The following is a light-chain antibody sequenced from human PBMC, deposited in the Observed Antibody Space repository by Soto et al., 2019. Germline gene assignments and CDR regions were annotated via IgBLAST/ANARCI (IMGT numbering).Light chain of an antibody. CDR2: DAS. J-gene: IGKJ5*01. V-gene: IGKV3-11*01. CDR3: QERSNWGIA. Sequence: IVLTQSPAILSLSPGERDTLSCRASQSFNTFLAWYQQKPGQAPRLLIYDASNRATGIPPRFSGSGSGTDFTLTISSLEPEDFVFYYCQERSNWGIAFGQGTRLEIK. CDR1: QSFNTF.